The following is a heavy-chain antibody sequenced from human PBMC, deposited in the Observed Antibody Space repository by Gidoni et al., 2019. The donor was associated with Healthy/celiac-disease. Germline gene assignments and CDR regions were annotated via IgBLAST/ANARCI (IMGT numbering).Heavy chain of an antibody. D-gene: IGHD3-9*01. CDR3: AREGEPNYDILTGYLRPYYYGMDV. Sequence: QVQLVQSGAEVKKPGASVKVSCKASGYTFTSYGISWVRQAPGQGLEWMGWISAYNGNTNYAQKLQGRVTMTTDTSTSTAYMELRSLRSDDTAVYYCAREGEPNYDILTGYLRPYYYGMDVWGQGTTVTVSS. J-gene: IGHJ6*02. CDR1: GYTFTSYG. CDR2: ISAYNGNT. V-gene: IGHV1-18*01.